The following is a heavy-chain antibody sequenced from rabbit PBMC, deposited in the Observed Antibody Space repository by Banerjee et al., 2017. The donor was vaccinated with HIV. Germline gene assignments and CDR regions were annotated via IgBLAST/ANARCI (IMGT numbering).Heavy chain of an antibody. Sequence: QEQLVESGGGLVQPGGSLTLSCKASGFDFSTYGVSWVRQAPGKGLEWIGYIDPIFGSAYYASWVNGRFTISKHNAQNTVSLQLNSLTAADTATYFCLRRWHSTDLWGPGTLVTVS. V-gene: IGHV1S47*01. CDR2: IDPIFGSA. D-gene: IGHD7-1*01. CDR3: LRRWHSTDL. J-gene: IGHJ4*01. CDR1: GFDFSTYG.